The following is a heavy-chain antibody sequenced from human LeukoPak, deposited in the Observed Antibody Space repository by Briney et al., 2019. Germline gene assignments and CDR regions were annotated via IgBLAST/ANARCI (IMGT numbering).Heavy chain of an antibody. CDR1: GGSISSYY. D-gene: IGHD6-13*01. J-gene: IGHJ5*02. Sequence: SETLSLTGTVSGGSISSYYWSWIRQPPGKGLEWIGYIYYSGSTNYNPSLKSRVTISVDTSKNQFSLKLSSVTAADTAVYYCAREDPYSSSWAHWFDPWGQGTLVTVSS. V-gene: IGHV4-59*01. CDR2: IYYSGST. CDR3: AREDPYSSSWAHWFDP.